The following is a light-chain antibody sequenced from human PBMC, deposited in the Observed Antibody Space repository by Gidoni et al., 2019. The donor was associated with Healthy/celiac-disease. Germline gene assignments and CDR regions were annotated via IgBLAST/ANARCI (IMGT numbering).Light chain of an antibody. CDR3: MQALQTPDT. J-gene: IGKJ2*01. CDR2: LGS. Sequence: DLVMTKSPLSLPVTPGEPASISCRSSQSLLHSNGYTYLDWYLQKPGQSPQLLIYLGSNRASGVPDRFSGSGSGTDFTLKISRVEAEDVGVYYCMQALQTPDTFGQGTKLEIK. V-gene: IGKV2-28*01. CDR1: QSLLHSNGYTY.